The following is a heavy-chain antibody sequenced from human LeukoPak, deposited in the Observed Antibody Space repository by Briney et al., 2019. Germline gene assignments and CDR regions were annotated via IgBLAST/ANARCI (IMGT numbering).Heavy chain of an antibody. CDR3: ARAHPLEESYYYYYMDV. CDR2: IIPIFGTA. Sequence: SVKASCKASGGTFSSYAISWVRQAPGQGLEWMGGIIPIFGTANYAQKFQGRVTITADESTSTAYMELSSLRSEDTAVYYCARAHPLEESYYYYYMDVWGKGTTVTVSS. CDR1: GGTFSSYA. V-gene: IGHV1-69*01. J-gene: IGHJ6*03.